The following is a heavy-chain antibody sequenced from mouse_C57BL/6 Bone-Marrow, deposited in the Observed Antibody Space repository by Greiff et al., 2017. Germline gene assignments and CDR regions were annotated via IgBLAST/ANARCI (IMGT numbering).Heavy chain of an antibody. CDR1: GYTFTSYW. CDR2: IYPGSGST. J-gene: IGHJ2*01. D-gene: IGHD1-1*01. Sequence: QVQLQQPGAELVKPGASVKMSCKASGYTFTSYWITWVKQRPGQGLEWIGDIYPGSGSTNYNEKFKRKATLTVDTSSSTAYMQLISLTSEDSAVYYCARERLYYYEYFDYWGQGTTLTVSS. V-gene: IGHV1-55*01. CDR3: ARERLYYYEYFDY.